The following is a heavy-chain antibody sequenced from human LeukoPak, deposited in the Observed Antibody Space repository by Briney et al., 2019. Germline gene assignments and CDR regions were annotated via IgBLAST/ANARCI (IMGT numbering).Heavy chain of an antibody. CDR3: AKDIGALIVSSECLHH. V-gene: IGHV3-43*02. CDR1: GFSFDDYA. CDR2: ISGEGIST. Sequence: GGSLRLSCAASGFSFDDYAMHWVRQAPGKGLEWVSIISGEGISTAYAESVQGRFTVSRDNRKNVLYLQMNSLTTEDIAFYYCAKDIGALIVSSECLHHWGQGTLVTVSS. J-gene: IGHJ1*01. D-gene: IGHD3-10*01.